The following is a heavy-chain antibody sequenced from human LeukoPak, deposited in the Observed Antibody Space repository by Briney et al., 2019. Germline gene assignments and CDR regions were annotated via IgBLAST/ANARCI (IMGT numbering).Heavy chain of an antibody. J-gene: IGHJ4*02. CDR3: ASRRKYYYDSSGYFDY. Sequence: SETLSLTFAVYGASFSCYYWSWIRQPPGKGLEWIGEINHSGSTNYNPSLKSRVTISVDTSKNQFSLKLSSVTAADTAAYYCASRRKYYYDSSGYFDYWGQGTLVTVSS. D-gene: IGHD3-22*01. V-gene: IGHV4-34*01. CDR2: INHSGST. CDR1: GASFSCYY.